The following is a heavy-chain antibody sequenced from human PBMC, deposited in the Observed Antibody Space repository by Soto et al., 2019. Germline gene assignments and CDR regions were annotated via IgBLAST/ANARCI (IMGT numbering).Heavy chain of an antibody. CDR1: GGSISSYY. Sequence: SETLSLTCTVSGGSISSYYWSWIRQPPGKGLEWIGYISYRVDTYYSPSLKSRVTMSIETSKNQFSLNVSSVTAADTAVYYCARVAGVAYCGGDCYHFDYWGQGTLVTVSS. CDR3: ARVAGVAYCGGDCYHFDY. D-gene: IGHD2-21*02. V-gene: IGHV4-30-4*01. CDR2: ISYRVDT. J-gene: IGHJ4*02.